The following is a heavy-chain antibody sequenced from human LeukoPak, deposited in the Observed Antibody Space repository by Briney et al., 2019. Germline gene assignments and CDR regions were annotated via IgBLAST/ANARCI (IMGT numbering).Heavy chain of an antibody. D-gene: IGHD2-2*01. CDR3: AREASYCSSTSCTYYFDY. J-gene: IGHJ4*02. V-gene: IGHV3-21*01. Sequence: PGGSLRLSCAPSGFNFDDYAMHWVRQVPGKGLEWVSSISSSSSYIYYADSVKGRFTISRDNAKNSLYLQMNSLRAEDTAVYYCAREASYCSSTSCTYYFDYWGQGTLVTVSS. CDR1: GFNFDDYA. CDR2: ISSSSSYI.